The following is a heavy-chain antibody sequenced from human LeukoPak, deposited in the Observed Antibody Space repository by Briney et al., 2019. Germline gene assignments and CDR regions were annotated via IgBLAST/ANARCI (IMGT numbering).Heavy chain of an antibody. D-gene: IGHD4-17*01. Sequence: SETLSLTCTVSGGSISSDYWTWIRQPPGKGLEWIGYIYHSGSTKYNPSLNSRVTISVATSKNQFSLNLRSVTATDTAVYYCAKKGRTYTDYGGYYDYMDVWGKGTTVTVS. CDR1: GGSISSDY. J-gene: IGHJ6*03. V-gene: IGHV4-59*08. CDR2: IYHSGST. CDR3: AKKGRTYTDYGGYYDYMDV.